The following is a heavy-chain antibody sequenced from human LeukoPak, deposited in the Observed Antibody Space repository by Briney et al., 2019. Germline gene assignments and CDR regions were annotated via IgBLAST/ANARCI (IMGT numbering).Heavy chain of an antibody. V-gene: IGHV4-30-4*01. D-gene: IGHD6-6*01. CDR1: GGSISSGDYY. J-gene: IGHJ6*02. CDR2: IYYSGST. Sequence: SEALSLTCTVSGGSISSGDYYWSWIRQPPGKGLEWIGYIYYSGSTYYNPSLKSRVTISVDTSKNQFSLKLSSVTAADTAVYYCARWDASIAAGAFYYYGMDVWGQGTTVTVSS. CDR3: ARWDASIAAGAFYYYGMDV.